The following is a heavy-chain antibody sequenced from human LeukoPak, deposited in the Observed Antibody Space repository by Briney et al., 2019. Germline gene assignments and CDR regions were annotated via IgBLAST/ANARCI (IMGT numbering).Heavy chain of an antibody. V-gene: IGHV1-18*01. CDR1: GYTFTNYG. CDR3: ARGGLRITMVRGAYNWFDP. CDR2: ISAYNGNT. D-gene: IGHD3-10*01. J-gene: IGHJ5*02. Sequence: ASVKVSCKASGYTFTNYGISWVRQAPGQGLEWMGWISAYNGNTNYAQKLQGRVTMTTDTSTSTAYMELRSLRSDDTAVYYCARGGLRITMVRGAYNWFDPWGQGTLVTVSS.